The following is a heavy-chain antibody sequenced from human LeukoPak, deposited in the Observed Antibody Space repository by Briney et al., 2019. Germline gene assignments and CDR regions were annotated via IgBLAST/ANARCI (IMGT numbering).Heavy chain of an antibody. CDR3: ARDLQLVGTFDY. CDR1: GFTVSSNY. Sequence: GGSLRLSCAASGFTVSSNYMSWVRQAPGKGLEWVPVIYSGGSTYYADSVKGRFTISRDNSKNTLYLQMNSLRAEDTAVYYCARDLQLVGTFDYWGQGTLVTVSS. V-gene: IGHV3-66*02. J-gene: IGHJ4*02. CDR2: IYSGGST. D-gene: IGHD6-6*01.